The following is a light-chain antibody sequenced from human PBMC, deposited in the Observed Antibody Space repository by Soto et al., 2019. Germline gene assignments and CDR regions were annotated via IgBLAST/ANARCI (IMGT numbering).Light chain of an antibody. V-gene: IGKV3-20*01. Sequence: EIVLTQSPGTLSLSPGERVTLSCRASQSVSSSYLAWYQQKPGQAPRLLIYGASSRATGIPDRFSGSGSGTDFTLTISRLEPADFAVCYCQQYGSSPRGWTFGQGTKVEIK. CDR3: QQYGSSPRGWT. CDR2: GAS. CDR1: QSVSSSY. J-gene: IGKJ1*01.